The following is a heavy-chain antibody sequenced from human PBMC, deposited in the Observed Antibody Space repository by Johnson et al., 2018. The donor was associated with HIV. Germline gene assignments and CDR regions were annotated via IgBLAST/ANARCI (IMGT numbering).Heavy chain of an antibody. D-gene: IGHD4-23*01. Sequence: VQLVESGGGVVQPGGSLRLSCEASRFTFSSYGMHWVRQAPGKGLEWVAFIRNDGSNKYYADSVKGRFTISRDNSKNTLSLQMNSLRVEDTAMYYCAKARSLLDYGGFDAFDIWGQGTMVTVSS. V-gene: IGHV3-30*02. J-gene: IGHJ3*02. CDR2: IRNDGSNK. CDR3: AKARSLLDYGGFDAFDI. CDR1: RFTFSSYG.